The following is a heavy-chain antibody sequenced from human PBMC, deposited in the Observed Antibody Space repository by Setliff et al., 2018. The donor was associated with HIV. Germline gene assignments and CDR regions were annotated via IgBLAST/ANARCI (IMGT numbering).Heavy chain of an antibody. Sequence: LSLTCNVSGDSISRYYWSWIRQPPGKGLEWIGYIANDGSTNYNPPLKSRLSISVDTSNNQFALKLTSMTAADTAVYFCARLKSASGYFGFDSWGQGTLVTVSS. J-gene: IGHJ4*02. V-gene: IGHV4-59*08. CDR3: ARLKSASGYFGFDS. CDR2: IANDGST. CDR1: GDSISRYY. D-gene: IGHD5-12*01.